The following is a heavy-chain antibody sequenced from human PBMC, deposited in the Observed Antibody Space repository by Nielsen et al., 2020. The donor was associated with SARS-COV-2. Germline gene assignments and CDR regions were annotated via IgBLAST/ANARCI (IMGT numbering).Heavy chain of an antibody. V-gene: IGHV3-23*01. J-gene: IGHJ4*02. D-gene: IGHD3-10*01. CDR1: GFSFSSYA. CDR3: AKRSGYGSGSILY. Sequence: GGSLRLSCAASGFSFSSYAMTWVRQAPGKGLEWVSSIGTTGDKTYYADSVKGRFTISRDISQNTLYLQMNSLRAEDTAVYYCAKRSGYGSGSILYWGQGTLVTVSS. CDR2: IGTTGDKT.